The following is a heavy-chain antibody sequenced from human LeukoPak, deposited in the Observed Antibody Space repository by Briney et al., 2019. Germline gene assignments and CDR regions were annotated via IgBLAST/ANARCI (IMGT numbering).Heavy chain of an antibody. Sequence: SVKVSCKASGGTFSSYAISWVRQAPGQGLEWMGGIIPIFGTANYAQKFQGRVTITTDESTSTAYMELSSLRSEDTAVYYCAREPVVSGYYFYFDYWGQETLATVSS. CDR1: GGTFSSYA. D-gene: IGHD3-22*01. V-gene: IGHV1-69*05. CDR3: AREPVVSGYYFYFDY. J-gene: IGHJ4*02. CDR2: IIPIFGTA.